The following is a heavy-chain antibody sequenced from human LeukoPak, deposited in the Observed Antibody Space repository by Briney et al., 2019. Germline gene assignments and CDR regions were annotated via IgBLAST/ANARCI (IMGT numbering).Heavy chain of an antibody. J-gene: IGHJ4*02. Sequence: GASVKVSCKASGYTFTSYYMHWVRQAPGQGLEWMGIINPSGGSTSYAQKFQGRVTMTRDMSTSTVYMELSSLRSEDTAVYYCARDGPDYYDSSGYYLDYWGQGTLVTVSS. V-gene: IGHV1-46*01. CDR1: GYTFTSYY. D-gene: IGHD3-22*01. CDR3: ARDGPDYYDSSGYYLDY. CDR2: INPSGGST.